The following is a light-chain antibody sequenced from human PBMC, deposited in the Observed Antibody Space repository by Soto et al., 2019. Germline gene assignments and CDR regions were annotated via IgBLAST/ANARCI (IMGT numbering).Light chain of an antibody. CDR1: SSDVGGYNY. Sequence: QSALTKPASVSGSPGQSITISCTGTSSDVGGYNYVSWYQQHPGKAPKLMIYDVDNRPSGVSNRFSGSKSGNTASLTISGLQAEDEADYYCSSYTSSSTGVFGTGTKLTVL. V-gene: IGLV2-14*01. J-gene: IGLJ1*01. CDR3: SSYTSSSTGV. CDR2: DVD.